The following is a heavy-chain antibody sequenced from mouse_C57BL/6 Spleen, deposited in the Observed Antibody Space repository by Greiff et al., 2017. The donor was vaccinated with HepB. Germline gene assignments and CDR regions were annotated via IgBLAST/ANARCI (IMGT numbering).Heavy chain of an antibody. D-gene: IGHD2-1*01. J-gene: IGHJ1*03. Sequence: VQLQESGAELVRPGTSVKMSCKASGYTFTNYWIGWAKQRPGHGLEWIGDIYPGGGYTNYNEKFKGKATLTADKSSSTAYMQFSSLTSEDSAIYYCARKIPYYGNYDWYFDVWGTGTTVTVSS. CDR2: IYPGGGYT. CDR3: ARKIPYYGNYDWYFDV. CDR1: GYTFTNYW. V-gene: IGHV1-63*01.